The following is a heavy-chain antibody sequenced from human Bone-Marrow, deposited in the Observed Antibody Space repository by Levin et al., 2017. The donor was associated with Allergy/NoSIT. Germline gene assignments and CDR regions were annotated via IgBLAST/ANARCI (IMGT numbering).Heavy chain of an antibody. Sequence: KISCKASGGTFSSYAISWVRQAPGQGLEWMGGIIPIFGTANYAQKFQGRVTITADESTSTAYMELSSLRSEDTAVYYCARTRGDYYDSSGYYYGPWGQGTLVTVSS. J-gene: IGHJ5*02. CDR3: ARTRGDYYDSSGYYYGP. CDR1: GGTFSSYA. CDR2: IIPIFGTA. V-gene: IGHV1-69*01. D-gene: IGHD3-22*01.